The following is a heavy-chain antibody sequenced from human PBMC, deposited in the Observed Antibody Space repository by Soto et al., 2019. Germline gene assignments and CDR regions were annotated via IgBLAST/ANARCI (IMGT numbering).Heavy chain of an antibody. V-gene: IGHV4-34*01. D-gene: IGHD5-12*01. CDR1: GGSFSGYY. CDR2: INHSGST. J-gene: IGHJ6*02. CDR3: ASDSGYDLFDPQAYYYDGMDV. Sequence: SETLSLTCAVYGGSFSGYYWSWIRQPPGKGLEWIGEINHSGSTNYNPSLKSRVTISVDTSKNQFSLKLSSVTAADTAVYYCASDSGYDLFDPQAYYYDGMDVWGQGTTVT.